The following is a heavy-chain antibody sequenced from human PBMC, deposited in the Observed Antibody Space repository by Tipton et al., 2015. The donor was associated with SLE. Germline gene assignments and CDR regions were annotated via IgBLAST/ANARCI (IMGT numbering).Heavy chain of an antibody. CDR2: VYYRGST. D-gene: IGHD2-2*01. V-gene: IGHV4-61*03. CDR3: ARGCSSSTCEPFYFFGMDV. CDR1: SGSVSSGAYY. Sequence: TLSLTCTVSSGSVSSGAYYWSWIRQPPGKGLEWIGNVYYRGSTNYNPSLQSRVTISLDTSKTYFSLKLSSVTAADTAVYYCARGCSSSTCEPFYFFGMDVWGQGTTVTVSS. J-gene: IGHJ6*02.